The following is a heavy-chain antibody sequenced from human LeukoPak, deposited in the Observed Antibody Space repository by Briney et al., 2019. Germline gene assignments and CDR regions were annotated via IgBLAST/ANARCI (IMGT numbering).Heavy chain of an antibody. CDR3: ARAYSSSSGFQWYFDL. D-gene: IGHD6-6*01. CDR2: ISHSGAT. CDR1: GDSVSSGPNN. J-gene: IGHJ2*01. Sequence: SQTLSLTYTVSGDSVSSGPNNWSWLRQPPGKGLEWIGYISHSGATYYNPSLKSRVTISVDRSKNHFSLKLSSVTAADTAVYYCARAYSSSSGFQWYFDLWGRGTLVTVSS. V-gene: IGHV4-30-2*01.